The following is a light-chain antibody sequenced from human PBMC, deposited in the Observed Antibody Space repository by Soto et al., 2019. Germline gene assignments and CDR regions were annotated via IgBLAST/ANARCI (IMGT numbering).Light chain of an antibody. CDR2: ELS. Sequence: QSALTQPPSASGSPGQSVTISCTGTSRDVGGHDYVSWYQQHPGKAPKLMIYELSKRPSGVPDRFSGSKSGNTASLTVSGLQAEHEADYYCSSYVTGNSLIFGGGTKLTVL. V-gene: IGLV2-8*01. CDR1: SRDVGGHDY. CDR3: SSYVTGNSLI. J-gene: IGLJ2*01.